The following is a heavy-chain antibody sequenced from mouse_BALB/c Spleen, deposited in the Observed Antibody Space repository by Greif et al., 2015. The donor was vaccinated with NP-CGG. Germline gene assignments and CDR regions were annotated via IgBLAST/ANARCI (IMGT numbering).Heavy chain of an antibody. V-gene: IGHV14-3*02. Sequence: EVQLQQSGAELVKPGASVKLSCTASGFNIKDTYMHWVKQRPEQGLEWIGRIDPATGNTKYDPKFQGKATITADTSSNTAYLQLSSLTSEDTAFYYCARVTTEGGFAYWGQGTRVTVSA. CDR1: GFNIKDTY. CDR3: ARVTTEGGFAY. CDR2: IDPATGNT. D-gene: IGHD1-1*01. J-gene: IGHJ3*01.